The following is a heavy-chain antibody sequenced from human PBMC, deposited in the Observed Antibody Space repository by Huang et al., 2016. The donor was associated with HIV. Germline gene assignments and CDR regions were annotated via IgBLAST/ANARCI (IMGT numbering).Heavy chain of an antibody. D-gene: IGHD3-9*01. CDR3: AGEGTGIDK. V-gene: IGHV4-61*01. Sequence: QVQLQETGPGLVQPSETLSLTCTVSGASVSSGNFYWSWIRQTPGKGLEWLGYIYYSEDTDYNPSRKSRVTISVDRAKNQCSLTWTSVTAADTAGDYCAGEGTGIDKWGQGTLVIVSS. CDR1: GASVSSGNFY. J-gene: IGHJ4*02. CDR2: IYYSEDT.